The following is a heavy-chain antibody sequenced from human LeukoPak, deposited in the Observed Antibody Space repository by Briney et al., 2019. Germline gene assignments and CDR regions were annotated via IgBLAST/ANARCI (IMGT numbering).Heavy chain of an antibody. CDR1: GGSISSGGYS. V-gene: IGHV4-30-2*01. J-gene: IGHJ4*02. CDR2: IYHSGST. CDR3: SSGYALRNFDY. Sequence: LSLTCAVSGGSISSGGYSWSWIRQPPGKGLEWIGYIYHSGSTYYNPSLKSRVTISVDRSKNQFSLKLSSVTAADTAVYYCSSGYALRNFDYWGQGTLVTVSS. D-gene: IGHD3-22*01.